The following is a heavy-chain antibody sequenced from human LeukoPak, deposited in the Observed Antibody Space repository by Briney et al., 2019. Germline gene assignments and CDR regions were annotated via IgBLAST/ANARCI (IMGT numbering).Heavy chain of an antibody. CDR2: IHYSGPT. V-gene: IGHV4-30-4*01. CDR3: ARDRSRPNPFFDS. J-gene: IGHJ4*01. CDR1: GASISNTDYY. Sequence: SQTMSLTCTVSGASISNTDYYWSWIRQPPGKGLEWIGYIHYSGPTYYNPSLKSRVAMLVDTSKNHFSLRLTSVTAADTAVYYCARDRSRPNPFFDSCGHRSLVSASS. D-gene: IGHD6-13*01.